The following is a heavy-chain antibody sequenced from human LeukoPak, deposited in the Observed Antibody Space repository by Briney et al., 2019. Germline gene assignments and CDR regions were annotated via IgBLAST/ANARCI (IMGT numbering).Heavy chain of an antibody. V-gene: IGHV3-21*01. CDR2: ISSSSSYI. J-gene: IGHJ6*03. D-gene: IGHD6-13*01. CDR1: GFTFSSYS. Sequence: GGSLRLSCAASGFTFSSYSMNWVRQAPGKGLEWVSSISSSSSYIYYADSVKGRFTISRDNAKNSLYLQMNSLRAEHTAVYYCARGSAGIVSYYYMDVWGKGTTVTVSS. CDR3: ARGSAGIVSYYYMDV.